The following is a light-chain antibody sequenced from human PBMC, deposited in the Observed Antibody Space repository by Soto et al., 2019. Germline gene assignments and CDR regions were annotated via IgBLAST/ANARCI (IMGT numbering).Light chain of an antibody. CDR1: QGISHY. J-gene: IGKJ1*01. V-gene: IGKV1-27*01. CDR2: GAS. Sequence: DIQMTRSPSSLSASVGDRVTITCRASQGISHYLAWYQQKPGKVPRLLIFGASTLRSGVTSRFSGSGSGTDFTLTISSLQPEDVATYYCQKYNIAPWTFGQGTKVDIK. CDR3: QKYNIAPWT.